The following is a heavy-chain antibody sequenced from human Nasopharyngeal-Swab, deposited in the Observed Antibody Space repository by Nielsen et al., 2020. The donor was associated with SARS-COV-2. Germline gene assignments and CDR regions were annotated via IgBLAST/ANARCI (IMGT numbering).Heavy chain of an antibody. D-gene: IGHD2-2*01. CDR3: ARERGLVPAATPWFDP. V-gene: IGHV3-48*04. CDR2: ISSSSSTV. J-gene: IGHJ5*02. Sequence: VRQAPGKGLEWVSYISSSSSTVYYADSVKGRFTISRDNAKNSLYLQMNSLRAEDTAVYYCARERGLVPAATPWFDPWGQGTLVTVSS.